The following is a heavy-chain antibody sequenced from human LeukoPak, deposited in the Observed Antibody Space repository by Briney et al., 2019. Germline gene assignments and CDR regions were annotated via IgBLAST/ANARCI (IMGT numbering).Heavy chain of an antibody. D-gene: IGHD3-10*01. CDR2: IYGDDFDT. V-gene: IGHV5-51*01. Sequence: GESLKISCQSSGYKFGNYWIGWVRQKPGQGLEWMGIIYGDDFDTRYTPSFQGHVTISADKSETTAYLQWQSLEASHTGIYYCARSELLLPRGGFDFWGQGTRVVVSS. CDR1: GYKFGNYW. CDR3: ARSELLLPRGGFDF. J-gene: IGHJ5*01.